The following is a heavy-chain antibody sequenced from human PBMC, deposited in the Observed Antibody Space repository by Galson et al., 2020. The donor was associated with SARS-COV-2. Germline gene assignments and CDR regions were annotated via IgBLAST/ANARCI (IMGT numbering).Heavy chain of an antibody. J-gene: IGHJ5*02. CDR3: TLATLDRVVMWCDP. D-gene: IGHD3-3*01. CDR1: GGSISGSTYF. Sequence: SETLSLTCTVSGGSISGSTYFWGWVRQPPGKGLEWIANIYYSGATYYNQSLKSRVTISVDTSKNQFSLKLTSVTAADTAVYYCTLATLDRVVMWCDPWGQGSLVTVSS. CDR2: IYYSGAT. V-gene: IGHV4-39*07.